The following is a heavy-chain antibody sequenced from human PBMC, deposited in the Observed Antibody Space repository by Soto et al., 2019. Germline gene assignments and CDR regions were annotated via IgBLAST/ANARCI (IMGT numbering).Heavy chain of an antibody. CDR2: IYDTGISGYTPST. J-gene: IGHJ6*02. V-gene: IGHV4-59*01. CDR3: ARGEDAFFYYGLDV. CDR1: GGSITSSY. Sequence: SETLSLTRTVSGGSITSSYWSWIRRPPGKGLEWIAYIYDTGISGYTPSTSYNPSLKSRVTMSVDTSKSQFSLKLTSVTAADTAVYYCARGEDAFFYYGLDVWGQGITVTVSS.